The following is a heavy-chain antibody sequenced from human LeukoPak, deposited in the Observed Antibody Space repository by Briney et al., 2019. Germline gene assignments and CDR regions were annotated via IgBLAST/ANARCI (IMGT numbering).Heavy chain of an antibody. V-gene: IGHV1-58*01. J-gene: IGHJ3*02. CDR1: GFTFTNSA. CDR2: IVVGSGNT. D-gene: IGHD1-1*01. Sequence: SVKVSCKASGFTFTNSAVQWVRQARGQRLEWIGWIVVGSGNTNFAQKFQERVTITRDLSASTAYMDLTGLRSEDTAVYYCAAESRQLQPHDAFDIWGQGTMVTVSS. CDR3: AAESRQLQPHDAFDI.